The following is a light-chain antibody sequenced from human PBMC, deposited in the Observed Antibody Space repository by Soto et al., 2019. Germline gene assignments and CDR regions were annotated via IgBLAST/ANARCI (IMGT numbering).Light chain of an antibody. V-gene: IGKV1-39*01. CDR3: QQSYSTPYT. CDR1: QSIDSY. CDR2: AAS. Sequence: DIQMTQSPSSLSASVGDRVTITCRASQSIDSYLNWYQQKPGKAPKLLSYAASSLQSGVPSRFSGSGSGTDFTLTISSLQPEDFATYYCQQSYSTPYTFGQGTKLEIK. J-gene: IGKJ2*01.